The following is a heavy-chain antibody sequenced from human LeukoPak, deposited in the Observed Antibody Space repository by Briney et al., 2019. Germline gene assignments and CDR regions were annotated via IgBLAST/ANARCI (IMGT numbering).Heavy chain of an antibody. CDR3: AAPIQGMAAAGQPIYYYYYGMDV. J-gene: IGHJ6*04. CDR1: GFTFSSYA. V-gene: IGHV3-30*04. D-gene: IGHD6-13*01. Sequence: PGRSLRLSCAASGFTFSSYAMHWVRQAPGKGLEWVAVISYDGSNKYYADSVKGRFTISRDNSKNTLYLQMNSLRAEDTAVYYCAAPIQGMAAAGQPIYYYYYGMDVWGKGTTVTVSS. CDR2: ISYDGSNK.